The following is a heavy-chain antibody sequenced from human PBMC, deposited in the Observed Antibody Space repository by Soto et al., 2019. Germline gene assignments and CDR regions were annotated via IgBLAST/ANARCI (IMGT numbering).Heavy chain of an antibody. D-gene: IGHD2-2*01. J-gene: IGHJ6*02. V-gene: IGHV1-69*06. Sequence: GASVKVSCKASGYTFTSYYMHWVRQAPGQGLEWMGGIIPIFGTANYAQKFQGRVTITADNSTSTAYMELSSLRSEDTAVYYCARDNVRSVVPAAMSDSYYYGMDVWGQGTTVTVSS. CDR3: ARDNVRSVVPAAMSDSYYYGMDV. CDR1: GYTFTSYY. CDR2: IIPIFGTA.